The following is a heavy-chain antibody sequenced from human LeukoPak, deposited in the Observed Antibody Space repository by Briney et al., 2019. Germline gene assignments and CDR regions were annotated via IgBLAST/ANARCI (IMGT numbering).Heavy chain of an antibody. CDR1: GFTFSSYA. CDR3: AKGPYDFWSGYYWAYYFDY. D-gene: IGHD3-3*01. CDR2: ISGSGGST. J-gene: IGHJ4*02. Sequence: GGSLRLSCAASGFTFSSYAMSWVRQAPGKGLEWVSAISGSGGSTYYADSVKGRFTISRDNSKNTLYLQMNSLRAEDTAVYYCAKGPYDFWSGYYWAYYFDYWGQGTLVTVSS. V-gene: IGHV3-23*01.